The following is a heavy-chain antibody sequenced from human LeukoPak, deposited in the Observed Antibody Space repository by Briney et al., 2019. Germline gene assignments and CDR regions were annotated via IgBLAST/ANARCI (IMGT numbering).Heavy chain of an antibody. Sequence: GGSLRLSCAASGFTFSSYAMSWVRQAPGKGLEWVSSISGGGGSTYYADYVKGRFTISRDNSKNTLCLQMNSLRAEGAALYYCVKPRCRDTTCYFTGNGMAVWGQGPTVTVSS. V-gene: IGHV3-23*01. J-gene: IGHJ6*02. D-gene: IGHD2-2*01. CDR3: VKPRCRDTTCYFTGNGMAV. CDR2: ISGGGGST. CDR1: GFTFSSYA.